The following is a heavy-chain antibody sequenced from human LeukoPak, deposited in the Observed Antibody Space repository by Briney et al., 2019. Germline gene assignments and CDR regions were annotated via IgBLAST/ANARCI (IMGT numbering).Heavy chain of an antibody. CDR3: ARDIGYSGYDFEGYGMDV. D-gene: IGHD5-12*01. Sequence: ASVKVSCKASGYTFTAYYMHWVRQAPGQGLEWMGWINPNSGGTNYAQKFQGWVTMTRDTSISTAYMELSRLSSDDTAVYYCARDIGYSGYDFEGYGMDVWGQGTTVTVSS. CDR1: GYTFTAYY. V-gene: IGHV1-2*04. CDR2: INPNSGGT. J-gene: IGHJ6*02.